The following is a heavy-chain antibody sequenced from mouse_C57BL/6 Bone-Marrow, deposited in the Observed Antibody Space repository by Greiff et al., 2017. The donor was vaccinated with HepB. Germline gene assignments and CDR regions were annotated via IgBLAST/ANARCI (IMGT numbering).Heavy chain of an antibody. CDR2: INPGNGGT. Sequence: VQLQHSGAELVRPGASVKVSCKASGYAFTNYLIEWVKQRPGQGLEWIGVINPGNGGTNYNEKFKGKATLTADKSSSTAYMQLSSLTSEDSAVYVCERYRRRNYAMDYWGQGTSVTVSS. CDR3: ERYRRRNYAMDY. J-gene: IGHJ4*01. CDR1: GYAFTNYL. V-gene: IGHV1-54*01.